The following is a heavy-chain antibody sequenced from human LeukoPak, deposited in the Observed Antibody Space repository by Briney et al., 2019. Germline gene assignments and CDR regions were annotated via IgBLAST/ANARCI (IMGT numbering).Heavy chain of an antibody. D-gene: IGHD3-9*01. CDR2: INHSGST. Sequence: SETLSLTCAVYGGSFSGYYWSWIRQPPGKGLEWIGEINHSGSTNYNPSLKSRVTISVDTSKNQFSLKLSSVTAADTAVYYCARVGGVRYFDWFLDYWGQGTLVTVSS. CDR3: ARVGGVRYFDWFLDY. CDR1: GGSFSGYY. J-gene: IGHJ4*02. V-gene: IGHV4-34*01.